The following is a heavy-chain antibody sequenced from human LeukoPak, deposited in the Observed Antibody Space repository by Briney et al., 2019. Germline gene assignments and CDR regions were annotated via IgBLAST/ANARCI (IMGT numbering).Heavy chain of an antibody. CDR3: ATGPPIYLGEDWFDP. CDR2: INPNSGGT. J-gene: IGHJ5*02. V-gene: IGHV1-2*02. Sequence: ASVKVSCKASGYTFTGYYMHWVRQAPGQGLEWMGWINPNSGGTNYAQKFQGRVTMTEDTSTDTAYMELSSLRSEDTAVYYCATGPPIYLGEDWFDPWGQGTLVTASS. CDR1: GYTFTGYY. D-gene: IGHD3-10*01.